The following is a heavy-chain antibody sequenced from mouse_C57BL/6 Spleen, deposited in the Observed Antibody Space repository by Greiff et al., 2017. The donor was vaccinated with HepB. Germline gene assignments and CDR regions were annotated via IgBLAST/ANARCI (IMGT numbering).Heavy chain of an antibody. D-gene: IGHD1-1*01. V-gene: IGHV2-5*01. CDR1: GFSLTSYG. J-gene: IGHJ4*01. CDR3: AKNHYYGSSYAMDY. CDR2: IWRGGST. Sequence: QVQLKQSGPGLVQPSQSLSITCTVSGFSLTSYGVHWVRQSPGKGLEWLGVIWRGGSTDYYAAFMSRLSITTDNSKSQVFFKMNSLQADDTAIYYCAKNHYYGSSYAMDYWGQGTSVTVSS.